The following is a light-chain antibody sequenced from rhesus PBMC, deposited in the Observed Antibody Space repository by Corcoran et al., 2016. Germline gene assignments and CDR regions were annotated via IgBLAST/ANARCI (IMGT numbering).Light chain of an antibody. Sequence: DIQMTQSPSSLSASVGDRVTITCRASENVNNYLNWYQQKPGKGPKLLIYKASTLQSGVPSRFSGSGSGTDYTFTISSLQPEDVATYYCQHGYGTPYSFGQGTKVEIK. CDR3: QHGYGTPYS. J-gene: IGKJ2*01. CDR2: KAS. CDR1: ENVNNY. V-gene: IGKV1-74*01.